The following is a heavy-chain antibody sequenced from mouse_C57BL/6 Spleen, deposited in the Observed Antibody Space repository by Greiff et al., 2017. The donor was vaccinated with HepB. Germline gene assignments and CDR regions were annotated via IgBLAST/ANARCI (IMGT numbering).Heavy chain of an antibody. CDR1: GYTFTSYW. D-gene: IGHD1-1*01. CDR3: ARSGYGSSYEGYYYAMDY. V-gene: IGHV1-53*01. J-gene: IGHJ4*01. CDR2: INPSNGGT. Sequence: QVQLQQPGTELVKPGASVKLSCKASGYTFTSYWMHWVKQRPGQGLEWIGNINPSNGGTNYNEKFKSKATLTVDKSSSTAYMQLSILTSEDSAVYYCARSGYGSSYEGYYYAMDYWGQGTSVTVSS.